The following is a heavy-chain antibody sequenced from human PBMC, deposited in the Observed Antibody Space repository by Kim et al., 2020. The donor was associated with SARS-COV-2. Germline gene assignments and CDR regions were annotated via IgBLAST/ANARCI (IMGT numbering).Heavy chain of an antibody. J-gene: IGHJ3*02. D-gene: IGHD1-26*01. CDR3: AREILRTKGAFGI. V-gene: IGHV3-74*01. Sequence: GGSLRLSCAASGFTFSSEWMHWVRQGPGMGLVWVSRINPYGSITNYADSVKGRLTISRDNAKNTLYLQMNSLRSEDKALYYCAREILRTKGAFGIWGQGAMVTVSS. CDR1: GFTFSSEW. CDR2: INPYGSIT.